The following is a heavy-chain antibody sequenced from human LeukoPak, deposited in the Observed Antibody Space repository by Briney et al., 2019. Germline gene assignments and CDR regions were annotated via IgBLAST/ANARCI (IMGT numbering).Heavy chain of an antibody. CDR1: GYTFTAYH. J-gene: IGHJ4*02. V-gene: IGHV1-2*02. D-gene: IGHD3-16*01. CDR3: VRENWYYDH. CDR2: IYPPTGGT. Sequence: ASVKVSCKTSGYTFTAYHVHWVRQAPGQGLEFMGWIYPPTGGTVLAEKPQGRVIMTRDTSITTAYMELSGLNFDDTAVYYCVRENWYYDHWGQGTLVTVSS.